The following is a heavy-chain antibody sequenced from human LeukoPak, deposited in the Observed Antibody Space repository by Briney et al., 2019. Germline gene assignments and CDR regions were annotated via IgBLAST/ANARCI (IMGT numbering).Heavy chain of an antibody. CDR1: GYTFTSYG. Sequence: ASVKVSCKASGYTFTSYGISWVRQSPGQGLEWMGWISAYNGNTNYAQKLQGRVTMTTDTSTSTAYMELRSLRSDDTAVYYCARTYCAGDCYSGHWFDPWGQGTLVTVSS. V-gene: IGHV1-18*01. D-gene: IGHD2-21*02. CDR3: ARTYCAGDCYSGHWFDP. CDR2: ISAYNGNT. J-gene: IGHJ5*02.